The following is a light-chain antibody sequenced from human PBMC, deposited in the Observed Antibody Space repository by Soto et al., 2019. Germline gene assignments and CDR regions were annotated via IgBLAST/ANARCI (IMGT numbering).Light chain of an antibody. CDR1: QNIRSN. V-gene: IGKV3-11*01. J-gene: IGKJ5*01. CDR2: DTS. CDR3: QQRSNWPPIT. Sequence: EIVMTQSPATLSVSPGERATLSCRASQNIRSNLAWYQQNPGQRPRLLIYDTSARATGVPARFSGSGSGTDFTLTISSLEPEDFAVYYCQQRSNWPPITFGQGTRLEIK.